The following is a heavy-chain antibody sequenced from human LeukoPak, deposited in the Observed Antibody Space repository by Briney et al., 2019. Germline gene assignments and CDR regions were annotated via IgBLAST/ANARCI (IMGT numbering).Heavy chain of an antibody. CDR3: ATGSGYDGPNFDFDY. CDR2: FDPEDGET. V-gene: IGHV1-24*01. J-gene: IGHJ4*02. Sequence: ASVKVSCKASGYTFTSYDINWVRQATGQGLEWMGGFDPEDGETIYAQKFQGRVTMTEDTSTDTAYMELSSLRSEDTAVYYCATGSGYDGPNFDFDYWGQGTLVTVSS. D-gene: IGHD5-12*01. CDR1: GYTFTSYD.